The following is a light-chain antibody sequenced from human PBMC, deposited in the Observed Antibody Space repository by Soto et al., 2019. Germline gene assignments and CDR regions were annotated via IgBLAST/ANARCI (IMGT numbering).Light chain of an antibody. Sequence: QSVLTQPASVSGSPGQSITISCTGTSSDVGGYNYVSWYQQHPGNAPKLMIYEVSNRPSGVSNRFSGSKSGNTASLTISGLHAEDEADSYCSSCTSSSTRVFGGGTKLTVL. CDR2: EVS. CDR3: SSCTSSSTRV. CDR1: SSDVGGYNY. J-gene: IGLJ2*01. V-gene: IGLV2-14*01.